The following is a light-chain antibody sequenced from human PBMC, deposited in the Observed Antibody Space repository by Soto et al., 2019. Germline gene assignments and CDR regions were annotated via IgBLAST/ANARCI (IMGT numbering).Light chain of an antibody. CDR1: QTISSGF. CDR2: DAS. CDR3: QQYSSSPRT. V-gene: IGKV3-20*01. Sequence: EIVLTQSPGILYLSPGDRATLSCRASQTISSGFLAWYQQKVGQAPRLLIYDASNRATGVPDRFSGSGSGTDFSLTISRLEPEDVAVYHCQQYSSSPRTFGQGTRLEIK. J-gene: IGKJ5*01.